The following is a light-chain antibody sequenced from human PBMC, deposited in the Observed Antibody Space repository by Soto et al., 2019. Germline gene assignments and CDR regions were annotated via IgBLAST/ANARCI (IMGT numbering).Light chain of an antibody. J-gene: IGKJ1*01. CDR1: QSVSSN. Sequence: EIVMTQSPATLSVSPGERATLSCRASQSVSSNLAWYQQKPGQAPRLLIYGASTRATGIPARFSGSGSGTEGTLTISSLQSEDFAVYYCQQYNNWPPWTVGQGTKVEIK. V-gene: IGKV3-15*01. CDR3: QQYNNWPPWT. CDR2: GAS.